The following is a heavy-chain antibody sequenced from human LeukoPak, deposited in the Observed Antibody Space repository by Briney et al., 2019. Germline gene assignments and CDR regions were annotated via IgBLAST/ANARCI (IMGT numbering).Heavy chain of an antibody. CDR2: IIPIFGTA. CDR1: GGTFSSYA. J-gene: IGHJ4*02. D-gene: IGHD1-26*01. CDR3: ARDAAWVGRDY. Sequence: ASVTVSFTASGGTFSSYAISWVRQAPGQGLEWMGGIIPIFGTANYAQKFQGRVTITADESTSTAYMELRSLRSDDTAVYYCARDAAWVGRDYWGQGTLVTVSS. V-gene: IGHV1-69*13.